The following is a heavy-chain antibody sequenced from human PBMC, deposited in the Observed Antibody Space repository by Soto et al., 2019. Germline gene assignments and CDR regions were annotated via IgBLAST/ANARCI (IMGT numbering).Heavy chain of an antibody. CDR3: ARDDSFAFDI. Sequence: GGSLRLSCAASGFTFTSYRMNWVRQAPGKGLEWVSYIRGTTHYADSVKGRFTISRDNARSSLYLQMNSLRADDTAVYYCARDDSFAFDIWGQGTMVTVSS. V-gene: IGHV3-48*01. CDR2: IRGTT. J-gene: IGHJ3*02. CDR1: GFTFTSYR. D-gene: IGHD2-21*01.